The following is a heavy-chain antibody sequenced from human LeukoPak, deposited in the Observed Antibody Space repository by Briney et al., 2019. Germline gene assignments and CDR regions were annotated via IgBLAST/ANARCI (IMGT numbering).Heavy chain of an antibody. Sequence: ASVKVSCRASGYTFTGYYMHWVRQAPGQGLEWMGLINPNSGGTEYAPKFQGRVTMTRDTSISTAYMELSRLRSDDTAVYYCARELNYDSSGYYFDYWGQGTLVTVSS. CDR1: GYTFTGYY. J-gene: IGHJ4*02. V-gene: IGHV1-2*02. D-gene: IGHD3-22*01. CDR2: INPNSGGT. CDR3: ARELNYDSSGYYFDY.